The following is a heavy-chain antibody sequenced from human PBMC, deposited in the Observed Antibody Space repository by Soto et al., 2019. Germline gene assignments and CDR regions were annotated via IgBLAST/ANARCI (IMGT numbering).Heavy chain of an antibody. CDR2: IIPIFGTA. CDR1: GGTFSSYA. D-gene: IGHD2-21*01. CDR3: ARDFNSPPGRLSAFDI. V-gene: IGHV1-69*13. Sequence: VKVSCKASGGTFSSYAISWVRQAPGQGLEWMGGIIPIFGTANYAQKFQGRVTITADESTSTAYMELSSLRSEDTAVYYCARDFNSPPGRLSAFDIPGQGPIVTLS. J-gene: IGHJ3*02.